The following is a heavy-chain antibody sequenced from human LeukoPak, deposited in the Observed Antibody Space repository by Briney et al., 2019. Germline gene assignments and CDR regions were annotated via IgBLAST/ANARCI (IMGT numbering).Heavy chain of an antibody. V-gene: IGHV4-39*07. CDR3: ARAPSGVGTDFDY. CDR2: IYYSGST. CDR1: GGSISSSRYY. J-gene: IGHJ4*02. D-gene: IGHD2-8*01. Sequence: PSETLSLTCTVSGGSISSSRYYWGWIRQPPGKGLEWIGNIYYSGSTYYNPSLKSRVTISVDTSKNQFSLKLSSVTAADTAVYYCARAPSGVGTDFDYWGQGTLVTVSS.